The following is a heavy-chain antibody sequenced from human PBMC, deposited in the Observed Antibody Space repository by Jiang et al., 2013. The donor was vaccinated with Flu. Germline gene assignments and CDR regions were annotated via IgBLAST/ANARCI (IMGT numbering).Heavy chain of an antibody. CDR3: ARDASREFSXAKGFYGMDV. CDR1: GYTFTAYG. CDR2: ISGLNGNT. V-gene: IGHV1-18*01. D-gene: IGHD2/OR15-2a*01. Sequence: YGAEVKKPGASVKVSCKGSGYTFTAYGVTWVRQAPGQGPEWMGWISGLNGNTKYGQKFQGRVTLTTDTSTSTAYMDLTRLRSDDTAVYYCARDASREFSXAKGFYGMDVWGQGTTVTVP. J-gene: IGHJ6*02.